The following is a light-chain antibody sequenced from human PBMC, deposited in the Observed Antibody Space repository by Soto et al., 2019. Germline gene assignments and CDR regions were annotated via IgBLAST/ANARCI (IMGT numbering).Light chain of an antibody. CDR1: QSVGSY. V-gene: IGKV3-11*02. J-gene: IGKJ4*02. CDR2: DAS. CDR3: QQRSNWPPLT. Sequence: EIVVTQSPATLSLSPGERATLSCRTSQSVGSYVAWYQKKPGQAPRLLIYDASNRATGIPARFSGSGSGRDFNLTINSRETEDFAVYYCQQRSNWPPLTFGGGTKVEIK.